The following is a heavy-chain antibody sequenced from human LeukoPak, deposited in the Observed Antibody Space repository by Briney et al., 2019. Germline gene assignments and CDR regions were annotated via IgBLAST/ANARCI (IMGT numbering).Heavy chain of an antibody. CDR1: GFTFDDYA. J-gene: IGHJ6*02. CDR3: AKGFYGDFPPGYYYYGLDV. D-gene: IGHD4-17*01. CDR2: ISGDGGST. V-gene: IGHV3-43*02. Sequence: TGGSLRLSCAASGFTFDDYAMHWVRQAPGKGLEWVSLISGDGGSTYYADSVKGRFTISRDNSKNSLYLQMNSLRTEDTALYYCAKGFYGDFPPGYYYYGLDVWGQRTTLTVSS.